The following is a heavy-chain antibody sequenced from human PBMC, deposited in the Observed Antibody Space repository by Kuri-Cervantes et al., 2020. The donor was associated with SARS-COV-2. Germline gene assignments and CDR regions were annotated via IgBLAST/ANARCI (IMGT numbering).Heavy chain of an antibody. J-gene: IGHJ6*02. V-gene: IGHV3-15*01. CDR2: IKSKTDGGTT. CDR1: GFTFSSYA. D-gene: IGHD3-9*01. CDR3: ATERRYPLYGMDV. Sequence: GGSLRLSCAASGFTFSSYAMHWVRQAPGKGLEWVGRIKSKTDGGTTDYAAPVKGRFTISRDDSKNTLYLQMDSLKTEDTAMYYCATERRYPLYGMDVWGQGTTVTVPS.